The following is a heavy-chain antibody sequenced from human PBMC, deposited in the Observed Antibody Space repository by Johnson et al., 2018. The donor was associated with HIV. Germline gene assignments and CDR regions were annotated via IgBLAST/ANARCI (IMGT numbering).Heavy chain of an antibody. Sequence: WVANIKQDESEKYYVDSVKGRFSISRDNAKNSLYLQMKSLRVEDTAVYYCASADVFDIWGQGIVVTVSS. V-gene: IGHV3-7*01. CDR3: ASADVFDI. CDR2: IKQDESEK. J-gene: IGHJ3*02.